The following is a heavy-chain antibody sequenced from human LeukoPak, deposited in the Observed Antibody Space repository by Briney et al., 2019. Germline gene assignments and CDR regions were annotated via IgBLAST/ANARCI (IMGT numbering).Heavy chain of an antibody. D-gene: IGHD7-27*01. CDR3: ARMLRLGRSLVDDAFDI. J-gene: IGHJ3*02. CDR2: INDSGST. Sequence: SETLSLTCAVYGGSFSGYYWSWVRQPPGKGLEWIGEINDSGSTNYNPSLKSRVTISVDTSKNQFSLKLSSVTAADTAVYYCARMLRLGRSLVDDAFDIWGRGTMVTVSS. CDR1: GGSFSGYY. V-gene: IGHV4-34*01.